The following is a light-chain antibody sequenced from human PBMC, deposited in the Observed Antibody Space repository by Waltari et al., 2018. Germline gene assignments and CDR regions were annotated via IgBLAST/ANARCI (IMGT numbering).Light chain of an antibody. Sequence: EIVLTQSPATLSLSPGERATLSCRASQSVRSNLPWYQQKPGQTPRLLIYAASNRATGIPARFSGSGSGTDFTLTISSLEPEDFAVYYCQQRSSWPELTFGPGTKVDIK. CDR1: QSVRSN. J-gene: IGKJ3*01. V-gene: IGKV3-11*01. CDR2: AAS. CDR3: QQRSSWPELT.